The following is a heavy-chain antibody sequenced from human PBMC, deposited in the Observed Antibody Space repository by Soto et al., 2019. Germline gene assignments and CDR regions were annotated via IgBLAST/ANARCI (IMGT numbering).Heavy chain of an antibody. J-gene: IGHJ6*02. V-gene: IGHV3-66*01. Sequence: EVQVLESGGGLVQPGGSLRLSCAASGFTVSSSYMTWVRQAPGKGLEWVSVIYSAGNTYYADSVKGRFTISRDNSKNTVYLQMNSLRAEDTAVYYCAIITFGTYDMDVWGQGTTVTVSS. CDR1: GFTVSSSY. CDR3: AIITFGTYDMDV. D-gene: IGHD3-10*01. CDR2: IYSAGNT.